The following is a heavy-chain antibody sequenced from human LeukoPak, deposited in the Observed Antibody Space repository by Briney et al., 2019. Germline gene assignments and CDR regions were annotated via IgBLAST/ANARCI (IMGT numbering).Heavy chain of an antibody. CDR1: GGSISSYY. J-gene: IGHJ5*01. V-gene: IGHV4-59*01. CDR3: ARMLEQLWFDS. D-gene: IGHD5-18*01. CDR2: IYYSGST. Sequence: SETLSLTCTVSGGSISSYYWSWIRQPPGKGLEWIGYIYYSGSTNYNPSLKSRVTISVDTSKNQFSLKLSSVTAADTAVYYCARMLEQLWFDSPGQGTLVTVSS.